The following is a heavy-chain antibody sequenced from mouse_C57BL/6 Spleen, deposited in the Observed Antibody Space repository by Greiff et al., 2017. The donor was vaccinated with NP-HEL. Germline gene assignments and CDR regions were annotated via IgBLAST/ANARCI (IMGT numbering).Heavy chain of an antibody. J-gene: IGHJ1*03. Sequence: VQLQQSGAELVRPGTSVKVSCKASGYAFTNYLIEWVKQRPGQGLEWIGVINPGSGGTNYNEKFKGKATLTADKSSSTAYMQLSSLTSEDSAVYFCARDYYGSSGYFDVWGTGTTVTVSS. D-gene: IGHD1-1*01. V-gene: IGHV1-54*01. CDR2: INPGSGGT. CDR3: ARDYYGSSGYFDV. CDR1: GYAFTNYL.